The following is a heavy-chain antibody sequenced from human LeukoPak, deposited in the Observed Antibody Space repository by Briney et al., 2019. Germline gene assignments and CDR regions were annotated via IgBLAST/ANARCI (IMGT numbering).Heavy chain of an antibody. V-gene: IGHV4-59*01. Sequence: SETLSLTCNVSGGSITHFYWSWIRQPPGKGLEWIGYIYHSGTTNYSPSLTSRVTLSVDTSKSQFSLRLDSVTAADTAVYYCAREKRVVGAPHFDSWGQGTLVAVSS. CDR2: IYHSGTT. D-gene: IGHD1-26*01. CDR1: GGSITHFY. J-gene: IGHJ4*02. CDR3: AREKRVVGAPHFDS.